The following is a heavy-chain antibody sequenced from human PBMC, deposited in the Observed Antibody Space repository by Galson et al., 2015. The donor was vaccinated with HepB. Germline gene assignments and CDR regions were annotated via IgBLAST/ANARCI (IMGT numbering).Heavy chain of an antibody. J-gene: IGHJ4*02. CDR1: GFIFSNYG. Sequence: SLRLSCAGSGFIFSNYGMHWVRQSPGKGLEWVAGITYDGGNKYYADSVKGRFTVSRDNSKNTLYLEMNSLKAEDTAVYDCTNGEPPITLGTTTGDFDSWGQGTLVTVSS. CDR3: TNGEPPITLGTTTGDFDS. CDR2: ITYDGGNK. D-gene: IGHD1-14*01. V-gene: IGHV3-30*18.